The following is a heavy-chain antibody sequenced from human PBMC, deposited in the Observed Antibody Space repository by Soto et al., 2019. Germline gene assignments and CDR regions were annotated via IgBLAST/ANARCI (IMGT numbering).Heavy chain of an antibody. J-gene: IGHJ4*02. CDR1: GGSISSGGYY. V-gene: IGHV4-31*03. CDR2: IYYSGST. Sequence: SETLSLTCTVSGGSISSGGYYWSWIRQHPGKGLEWIGYIYYSGSTYYNPSLKSRVTISVDTSKNQFSLKLSSVTAADTAVYYCARGLSDRLVDWGQGTLVTVSS. CDR3: ARGLSDRLVD. D-gene: IGHD2-15*01.